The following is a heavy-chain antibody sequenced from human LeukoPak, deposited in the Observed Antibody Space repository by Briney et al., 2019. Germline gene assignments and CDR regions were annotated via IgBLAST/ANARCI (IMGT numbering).Heavy chain of an antibody. CDR1: GGSISSYY. CDR3: ARDLGTSSALDY. CDR2: IYYSGST. J-gene: IGHJ4*02. V-gene: IGHV4-59*01. D-gene: IGHD2-2*01. Sequence: SETLSLTCTVSGGSISSYYWSWIRQPPGKGLEWIGYIYYSGSTNYNPPLKSRVTISVDTSKNQFSLKLSSVTAADTAVYYCARDLGTSSALDYWGQGTLVTVSS.